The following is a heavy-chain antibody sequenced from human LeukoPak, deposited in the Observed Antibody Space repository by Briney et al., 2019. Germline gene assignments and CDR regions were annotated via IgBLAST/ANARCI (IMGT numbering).Heavy chain of an antibody. D-gene: IGHD1-26*01. V-gene: IGHV3-48*02. CDR3: ARDPGYSRPSSYGYFDH. CDR1: GFTFSAYS. CDR2: ITSSSDSI. J-gene: IGHJ4*02. Sequence: GGSLRLSCATSGFTFSAYSMIWVRQTPGKGLECLSYITSSSDSIHYADSVRGRFIVSRDNAKNSLYLQMNSLRDEDTAVYYCARDPGYSRPSSYGYFDHWGQGTLATVSS.